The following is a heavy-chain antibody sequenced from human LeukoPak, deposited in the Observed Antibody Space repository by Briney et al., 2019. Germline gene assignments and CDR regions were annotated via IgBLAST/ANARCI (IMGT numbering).Heavy chain of an antibody. CDR2: IYYSGST. V-gene: IGHV4-59*01. Sequence: TSETLSLTCTVSGGSISSYYWSWIRQPPGKGLEWIGYIYYSGSTNYNPSLKSRVTISVDTSKNQFSLKLSSVTAADTAVYYCTRSLGVVIHGGMDVWGQGTTVTVSS. D-gene: IGHD3-3*01. J-gene: IGHJ6*02. CDR1: GGSISSYY. CDR3: TRSLGVVIHGGMDV.